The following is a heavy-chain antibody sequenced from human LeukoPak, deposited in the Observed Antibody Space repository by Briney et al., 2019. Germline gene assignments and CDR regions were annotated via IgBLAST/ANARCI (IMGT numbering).Heavy chain of an antibody. CDR3: ARDLGAVVPAACRGWFDP. Sequence: TSETLSLTCTVSGGSISSGSYYLSWIRQPAFNGLDWIGSIYTSGSTNYNPSPKSRVTISVDTSKNQFSLKLSSLTAADTAVYYCARDLGAVVPAACRGWFDPWGQGTLVSVSS. J-gene: IGHJ5*02. V-gene: IGHV4-61*02. D-gene: IGHD2-2*01. CDR2: IYTSGST. CDR1: GGSISSGSYY.